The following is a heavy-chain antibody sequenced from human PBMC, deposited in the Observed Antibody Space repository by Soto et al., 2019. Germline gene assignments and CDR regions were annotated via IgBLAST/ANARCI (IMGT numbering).Heavy chain of an antibody. CDR1: GYTFSGYY. D-gene: IGHD5-12*01. V-gene: IGHV1-2*02. J-gene: IGHJ4*02. CDR2: INPKSGGT. Sequence: GASVQVSCKTSGYTFSGYYMHWVRQAPGQGLEWMGWINPKSGGTYSVQKFQGRVTMTRDTSSSTAYMDLSGLRSDDTAIYYCAKANSGDDDAFDYWGQGSRVTVSS. CDR3: AKANSGDDDAFDY.